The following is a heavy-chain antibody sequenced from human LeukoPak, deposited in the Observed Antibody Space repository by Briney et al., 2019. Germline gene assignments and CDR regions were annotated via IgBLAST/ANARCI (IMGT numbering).Heavy chain of an antibody. CDR2: IYYSGST. CDR3: ARDYSTGMDV. J-gene: IGHJ6*02. D-gene: IGHD6-13*01. V-gene: IGHV4-59*01. Sequence: SETLSLTCTVSGGSISSYYWSWIRQPPGKGLEWIGYIYYSGSTNYNPSLKSRVTISVDTSKNQFSLKLSSVTAADTTVYYCARDYSTGMDVWGQGTTVTVSS. CDR1: GGSISSYY.